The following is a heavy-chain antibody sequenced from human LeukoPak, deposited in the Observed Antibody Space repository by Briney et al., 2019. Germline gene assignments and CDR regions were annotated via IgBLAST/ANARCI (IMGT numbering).Heavy chain of an antibody. CDR2: IKSKTDGGTT. V-gene: IGHV3-15*01. J-gene: IGHJ5*02. D-gene: IGHD3-3*01. Sequence: GGSLRLSCAASGFTFSNAWMSWVRQAPGKGLEWVGRIKSKTDGGTTDYAAPVKGRFTISRDDSKNTLYLQMNSLKTEDTAVYYCTTEAIYDFWSGYQNWFDPWGQGTLVTVSS. CDR3: TTEAIYDFWSGYQNWFDP. CDR1: GFTFSNAW.